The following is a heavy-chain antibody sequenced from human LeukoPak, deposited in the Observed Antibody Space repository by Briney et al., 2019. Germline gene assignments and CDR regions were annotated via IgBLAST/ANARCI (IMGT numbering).Heavy chain of an antibody. J-gene: IGHJ3*02. Sequence: PSETLSLTCTVSGGSISSYYWSWIRQPPGKGLEWIGYIYYSGSTNYNPSLKSRVTISVDTSKNQFSLKLSSVTAADTAVYYCASIRRDGYNLVFDIWGQGTMVTVSS. D-gene: IGHD5-24*01. V-gene: IGHV4-59*08. CDR3: ASIRRDGYNLVFDI. CDR1: GGSISSYY. CDR2: IYYSGST.